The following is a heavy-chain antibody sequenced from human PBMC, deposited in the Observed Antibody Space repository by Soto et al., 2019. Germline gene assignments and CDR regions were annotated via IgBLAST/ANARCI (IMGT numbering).Heavy chain of an antibody. V-gene: IGHV1-3*01. CDR1: GYTFTSYA. CDR3: ARDAAMVTGGWCDP. CDR2: INAGNGNT. Sequence: ASVKVSCKASGYTFTSYAMHWVRQAPGQRLEWMGWINAGNGNTKYSQKFQGRVTITRDTSASTAYMEPSSLRSEDTAVYYCARDAAMVTGGWCDPWGQGPLVTVSS. J-gene: IGHJ5*02. D-gene: IGHD5-18*01.